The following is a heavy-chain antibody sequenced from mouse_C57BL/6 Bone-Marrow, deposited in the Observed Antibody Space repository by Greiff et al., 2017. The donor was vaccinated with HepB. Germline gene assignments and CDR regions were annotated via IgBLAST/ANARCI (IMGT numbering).Heavy chain of an antibody. D-gene: IGHD2-5*01. V-gene: IGHV2-2*01. CDR2: IWSGGST. CDR3: ARNNYSNYWFAY. J-gene: IGHJ3*01. CDR1: GFSLTSYG. Sequence: QVQLKESGPGLVQPSQSLSITCTVSGFSLTSYGVHWVRQSPGKGLEWLGVIWSGGSTDYNAAFISRLSISKDNSKSQVFFKMNSLQADDTAIYYCARNNYSNYWFAYWGQGTLVTVSA.